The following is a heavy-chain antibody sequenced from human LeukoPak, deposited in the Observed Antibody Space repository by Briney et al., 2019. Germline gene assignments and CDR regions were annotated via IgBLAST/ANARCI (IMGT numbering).Heavy chain of an antibody. CDR3: AKKGDRFGEFFEH. Sequence: GGSLRLSCAASGFTFDDYGMHWVRHAPGKGLEWVSHISWNSGSIDYAASVKGRFTISRDNVKNFLYLQMDSLREEDTALYYCAKKGDRFGEFFEHWGQGRFVTVSS. CDR2: ISWNSGSI. D-gene: IGHD3-10*01. J-gene: IGHJ4*02. CDR1: GFTFDDYG. V-gene: IGHV3-9*01.